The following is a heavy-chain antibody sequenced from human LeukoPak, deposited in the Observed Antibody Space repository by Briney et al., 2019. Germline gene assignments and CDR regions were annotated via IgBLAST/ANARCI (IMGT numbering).Heavy chain of an antibody. CDR3: VRGPVIPAAMYFFDC. V-gene: IGHV3-48*04. CDR1: GFTLTTYS. D-gene: IGHD2-2*01. CDR2: ISGSSGTV. J-gene: IGHJ4*02. Sequence: RGSLRLSCAASGFTLTTYSFNWVRQAPGKGLEWVSYISGSSGTVYYADSVKGRFTISRDNAKNSLYLQMNSLRAEDTAVYYCVRGPVIPAAMYFFDCWGQGTLVTVSS.